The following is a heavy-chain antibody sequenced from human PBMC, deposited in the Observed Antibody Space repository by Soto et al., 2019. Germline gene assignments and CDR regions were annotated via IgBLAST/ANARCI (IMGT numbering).Heavy chain of an antibody. V-gene: IGHV4-34*01. D-gene: IGHD3-3*02. Sequence: SETLSLTCAVYGGSFIGYYWSWIRQPPGKGLEWIGEINHSGSTNYNPSLKSRVTISVDTSKNQFSLKLSSVTAADTAVYYCARINSSKLPFDYWGQGTLVTVSS. CDR2: INHSGST. CDR3: ARINSSKLPFDY. CDR1: GGSFIGYY. J-gene: IGHJ4*02.